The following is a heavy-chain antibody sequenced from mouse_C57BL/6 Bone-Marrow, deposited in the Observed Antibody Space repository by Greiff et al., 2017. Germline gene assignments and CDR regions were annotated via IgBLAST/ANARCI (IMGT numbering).Heavy chain of an antibody. Sequence: VHVKQSGAELVRPGASVKLSCTASGFNIKDDYMHWVKQRPEQGLEWIGWIDPENGDTEYASKFQGKATITADTSSNTAYLQLSSLTSEDTAVYYGTTCGYWGQGTLVTVSA. J-gene: IGHJ3*02. CDR1: GFNIKDDY. CDR2: IDPENGDT. CDR3: TTCGY. V-gene: IGHV14-4*01.